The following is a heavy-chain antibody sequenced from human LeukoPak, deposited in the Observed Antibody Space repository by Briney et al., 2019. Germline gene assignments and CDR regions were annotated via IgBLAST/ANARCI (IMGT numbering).Heavy chain of an antibody. V-gene: IGHV3-7*01. CDR1: GFTFSSYW. Sequence: GGSLRLSCAASGFTFSSYWMSWVRQAPGKGLEWVANIKQDGSEKYYVDSVKGRFTISRDNAKNSLYLQMNSLRAEDTAVYYCARCRTTRITMIVVVMCADYWGQGTLVTVSS. J-gene: IGHJ4*02. D-gene: IGHD3-22*01. CDR3: ARCRTTRITMIVVVMCADY. CDR2: IKQDGSEK.